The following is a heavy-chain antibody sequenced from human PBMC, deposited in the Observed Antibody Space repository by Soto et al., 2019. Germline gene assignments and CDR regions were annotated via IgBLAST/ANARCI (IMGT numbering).Heavy chain of an antibody. D-gene: IGHD6-13*01. J-gene: IGHJ6*02. CDR3: ARDLRSSSWPYFYYYGMDV. Sequence: GGSLRLSCAASGFTVSSNYMSWVRQAPGKGLEWVSVIYGGGSTYYADSVKGRFTISRDNSKNTLYLQMNSLRAEDTAVYYCARDLRSSSWPYFYYYGMDVWGQGTTVTVSS. V-gene: IGHV3-53*01. CDR2: IYGGGST. CDR1: GFTVSSNY.